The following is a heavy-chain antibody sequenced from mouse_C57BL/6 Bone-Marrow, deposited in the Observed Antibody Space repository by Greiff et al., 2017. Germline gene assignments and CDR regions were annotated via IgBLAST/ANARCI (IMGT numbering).Heavy chain of an antibody. J-gene: IGHJ3*01. CDR1: GYTFTSYG. CDR3: ARTCHYPSFAY. V-gene: IGHV1-81*01. Sequence: QVQLQQSGAELARPGASVKLSCKASGYTFTSYGISWVKQRTGQGLEWIGEIYPRSGHTYYNEKFKGKATLTADKSSSTAYMELRSLTSEDSAVYFCARTCHYPSFAYWGQGTLVTVSA. D-gene: IGHD5-5*01. CDR2: IYPRSGHT.